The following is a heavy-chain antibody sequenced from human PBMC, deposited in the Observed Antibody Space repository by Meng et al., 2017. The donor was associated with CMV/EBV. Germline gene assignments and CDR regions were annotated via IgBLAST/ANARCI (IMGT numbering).Heavy chain of an antibody. CDR1: GGPTSSGCYD. CDR3: ARGLITMVRGVPFDY. CDR2: IYTSGST. J-gene: IGHJ4*02. V-gene: IGHV4-61*02. Sequence: LPLTRTAPGGPTSSGCYDGSWIRQPAGKGLEWIGRIYTSGSTNYNPSLKSRVTISVDTSKNQFSLKLSSVTAADTAVYYCARGLITMVRGVPFDYWGQGTLVTVSS. D-gene: IGHD3-10*01.